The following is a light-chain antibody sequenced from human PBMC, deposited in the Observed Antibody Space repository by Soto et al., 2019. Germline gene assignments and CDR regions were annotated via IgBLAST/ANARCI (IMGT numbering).Light chain of an antibody. Sequence: EVVLTQSPATLSVSVGERVTLSCRASQSINAHLAWYQQKPGQAPRLLIHGASTMATGIPARFSGSGFGTESTLTTSRFQGEDFAVYFCQQYNSLLCTFGEGNKWE. CDR2: GAS. V-gene: IGKV3-15*01. CDR3: QQYNSLLCT. CDR1: QSINAH. J-gene: IGKJ1*01.